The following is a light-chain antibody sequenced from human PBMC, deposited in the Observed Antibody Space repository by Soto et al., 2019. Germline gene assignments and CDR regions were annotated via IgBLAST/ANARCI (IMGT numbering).Light chain of an antibody. V-gene: IGKV1-5*03. Sequence: DIQMTQSPSTLSASVGDRVTITCRASQSIGGWLAWYQQKPGKAPKLLIYEASVLQNGIPSRFSGSGSGTEFTLAIDSLQPDDFATYYCQEHNSYIPTFGPGTKVEIK. CDR3: QEHNSYIPT. J-gene: IGKJ1*01. CDR2: EAS. CDR1: QSIGGW.